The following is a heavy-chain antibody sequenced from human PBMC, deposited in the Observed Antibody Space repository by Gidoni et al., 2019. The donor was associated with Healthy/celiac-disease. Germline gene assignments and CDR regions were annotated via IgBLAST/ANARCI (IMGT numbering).Heavy chain of an antibody. D-gene: IGHD2-8*01. CDR2: INPNSGGT. Sequence: QVQLVQSGAEVKKPGASVKVSCKASGYPFTGYYMHGVRQAPGQGLEWMGWINPNSGGTNYAQKFQGRVTMTRDTSISTAYMELSRLRSDDTAVYYCATGGYCTNGVCPFDPWGQGTLVTVSS. CDR3: ATGGYCTNGVCPFDP. J-gene: IGHJ5*02. V-gene: IGHV1-2*02. CDR1: GYPFTGYY.